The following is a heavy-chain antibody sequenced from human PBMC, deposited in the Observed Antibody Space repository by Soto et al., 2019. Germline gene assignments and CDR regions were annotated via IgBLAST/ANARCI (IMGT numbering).Heavy chain of an antibody. D-gene: IGHD2-2*01. CDR1: GFTFSTYC. V-gene: IGHV3-74*01. J-gene: IGHJ5*02. Sequence: GGSLRLSCAASGFTFSTYCMHWIRQVPGKGLEWVSRINSDASHTYYADSVKGRFTISRDNAKNTLHLEMNSLRAEDTAVYYCVSERHCNTTIGYRYWFDPWGQGTLVTVSS. CDR2: INSDASHT. CDR3: VSERHCNTTIGYRYWFDP.